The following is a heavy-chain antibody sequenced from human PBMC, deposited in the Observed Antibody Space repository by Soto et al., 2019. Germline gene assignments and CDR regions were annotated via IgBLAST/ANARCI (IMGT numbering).Heavy chain of an antibody. J-gene: IGHJ5*02. V-gene: IGHV4-59*01. CDR3: ARAFYVPDLRFDP. D-gene: IGHD3-10*02. Sequence: SETLSLTCTVSGGSISSYYWSWIRQPPGKGLEWIGYIYYSGSTNYNPSLKSRVTISVDTSKNQFSLKLSSVTAADTAVYYCARAFYVPDLRFDPWGQGTPVTVSS. CDR2: IYYSGST. CDR1: GGSISSYY.